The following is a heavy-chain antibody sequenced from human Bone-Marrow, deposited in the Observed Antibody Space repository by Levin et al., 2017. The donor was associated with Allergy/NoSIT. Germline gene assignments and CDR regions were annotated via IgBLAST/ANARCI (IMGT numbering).Heavy chain of an antibody. D-gene: IGHD1-1*01. Sequence: ASVKVSCKASGYTFTNYFMHWGRQAPGKGLEYRGRINPNSGDTYYSEKFQGRVTMNRDRSTTTAYMELSRLTSDDAAVYYCARVEYEAYDYWGQGTLVAVSS. CDR3: ARVEYEAYDY. V-gene: IGHV1-2*06. CDR2: INPNSGDT. J-gene: IGHJ4*02. CDR1: GYTFTNYF.